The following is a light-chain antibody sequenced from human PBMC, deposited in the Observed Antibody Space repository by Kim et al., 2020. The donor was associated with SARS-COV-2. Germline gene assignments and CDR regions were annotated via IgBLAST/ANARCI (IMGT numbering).Light chain of an antibody. CDR3: QQYHDWAET. Sequence: SPGARATLPCRASQSVITKLAWYQQKGGRPPRLLISGSSTRPTGVPARFSGSGSGTDFTLTISSLQSEDFAVYYCQQYHDWAETFGQGTKVDIK. CDR1: QSVITK. CDR2: GSS. V-gene: IGKV3D-15*01. J-gene: IGKJ1*01.